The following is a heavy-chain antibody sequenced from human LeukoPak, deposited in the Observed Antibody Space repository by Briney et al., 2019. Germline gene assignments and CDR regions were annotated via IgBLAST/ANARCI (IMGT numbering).Heavy chain of an antibody. CDR1: GFTFSSHW. V-gene: IGHV3-74*01. CDR3: ARGSGIITGIDE. Sequence: RGSLRLSCAASGFTFSSHWMHWVRQAPGKGLVWVSRIKDDGSHTNYADSVKGRFTISRDNAKNTLSLQMNSLRAEDTAVYYCARGSGIITGIDEWGQGTLVTVPS. D-gene: IGHD6-25*01. J-gene: IGHJ4*02. CDR2: IKDDGSHT.